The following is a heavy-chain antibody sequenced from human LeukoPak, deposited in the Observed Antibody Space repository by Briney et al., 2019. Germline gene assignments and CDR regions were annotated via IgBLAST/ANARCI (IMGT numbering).Heavy chain of an antibody. J-gene: IGHJ3*02. D-gene: IGHD1-26*01. V-gene: IGHV4-59*01. CDR1: GGSISSYY. CDR3: ARKRITVGASGAFDI. CDR2: IYYSGST. Sequence: PSETLSLTCTVSGGSISSYYWSWIRQPPGKGLEWIGYIYYSGSTNYNPSLKSRVTISVDTSKNQFSLKLSSVTAADTAVYYCARKRITVGASGAFDIWGQGTMVTVSS.